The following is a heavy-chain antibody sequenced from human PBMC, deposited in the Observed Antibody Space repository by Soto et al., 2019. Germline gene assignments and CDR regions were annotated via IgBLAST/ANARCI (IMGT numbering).Heavy chain of an antibody. CDR3: ASLREVATTYPSAGFDY. J-gene: IGHJ4*02. V-gene: IGHV4-30-2*01. D-gene: IGHD5-12*01. CDR1: GGSISSGGYS. Sequence: PSETLSLTCAVSGGSISSGGYSWSWIRQPPGKGLEWIGYIYHSGSTYYNPSLQSRVTMSVDRSKNQFSLKLNSVTAADTAVYYCASLREVATTYPSAGFDYWGQGTLVTVSS. CDR2: IYHSGST.